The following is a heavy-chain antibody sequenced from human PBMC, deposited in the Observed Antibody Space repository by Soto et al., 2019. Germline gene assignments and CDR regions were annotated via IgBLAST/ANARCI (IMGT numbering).Heavy chain of an antibody. CDR3: ARGPATVTTGWFDP. Sequence: SETLSLTCTVSGGSISSGDYYWSWIRQPPGKGLEWIGYIYYSGSTYYNPSLKSRVTISVDTSKNQSSLKLSSVTAADTAVYYCARGPATVTTGWFDPWGQGTLVTVSS. V-gene: IGHV4-30-4*01. J-gene: IGHJ5*02. CDR1: GGSISSGDYY. D-gene: IGHD4-17*01. CDR2: IYYSGST.